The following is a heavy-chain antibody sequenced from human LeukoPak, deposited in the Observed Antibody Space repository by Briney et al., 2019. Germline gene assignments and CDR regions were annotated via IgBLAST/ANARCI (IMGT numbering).Heavy chain of an antibody. CDR1: GFTFSSYA. J-gene: IGHJ4*02. D-gene: IGHD6-19*01. CDR2: ISSSGGST. CDR3: AKDLMGRSGWQLEIDY. V-gene: IGHV3-23*01. Sequence: GGSLRLSCAASGFTFSSYAMSWVRQAPGKGLEWVSAISSSGGSTYYADSVKGRFTISRDNSKNTLYLQMNSLRAEDTAVYYCAKDLMGRSGWQLEIDYWGQGTLVTVSS.